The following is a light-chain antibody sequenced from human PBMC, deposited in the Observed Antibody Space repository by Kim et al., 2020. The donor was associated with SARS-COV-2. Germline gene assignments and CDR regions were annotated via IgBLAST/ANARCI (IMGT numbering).Light chain of an antibody. CDR2: AAS. CDR3: QQSFSIPYT. CDR1: QRIRDH. V-gene: IGKV1-39*01. Sequence: DIQMTQSPSSLSASVGDRVTITCRASQRIRDHLNWYQQQPGKAPKPLIYAASNLQTGVPSRFSGTASGTDFTLTISSLQPEDFATYYCQQSFSIPYTFGPGTKVDIK. J-gene: IGKJ3*01.